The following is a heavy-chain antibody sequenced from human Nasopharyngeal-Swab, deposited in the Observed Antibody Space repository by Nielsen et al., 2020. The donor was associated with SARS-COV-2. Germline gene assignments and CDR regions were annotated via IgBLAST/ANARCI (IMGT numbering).Heavy chain of an antibody. J-gene: IGHJ2*01. Sequence: VGWIGYIYYSGSTYYNPSLKSRVTISVDTSKNQFSLKLSSVTAADTAVYYCARDLRYSSGWSPGRYFDLWGRGTLVTVSS. D-gene: IGHD6-19*01. CDR3: ARDLRYSSGWSPGRYFDL. CDR2: IYYSGST. V-gene: IGHV4-31*02.